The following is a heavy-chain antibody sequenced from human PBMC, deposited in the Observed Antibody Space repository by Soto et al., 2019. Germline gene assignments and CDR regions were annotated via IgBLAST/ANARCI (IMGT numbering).Heavy chain of an antibody. CDR1: GGSISSYY. CDR3: ARLRSTWRSYYGMDV. V-gene: IGHV4-59*08. D-gene: IGHD6-6*01. CDR2: IYYSGST. Sequence: SSETLSLTCTVSGGSISSYYWSWIRQPPGKGLEWIGYIYYSGSTNYNPSLKSRVTISVDTSKNQFSLKLSSVTAADTAVYYCARLRSTWRSYYGMDVWGQGTTVTVSS. J-gene: IGHJ6*02.